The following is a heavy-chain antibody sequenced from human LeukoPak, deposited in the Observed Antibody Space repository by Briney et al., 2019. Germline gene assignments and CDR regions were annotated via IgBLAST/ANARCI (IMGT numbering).Heavy chain of an antibody. Sequence: SETLSLTCAVSGVSFSGYYWSWIRLPPGKVPEWIGEISHSGRTSYNPSLKGRVTISLDTSMNHFSLNLRFVTAADTAVYYCTRTSPGIPLDFWGQGTLVTVSS. J-gene: IGHJ4*02. CDR2: ISHSGRT. V-gene: IGHV4-34*01. CDR3: TRTSPGIPLDF. D-gene: IGHD1-26*01. CDR1: GVSFSGYY.